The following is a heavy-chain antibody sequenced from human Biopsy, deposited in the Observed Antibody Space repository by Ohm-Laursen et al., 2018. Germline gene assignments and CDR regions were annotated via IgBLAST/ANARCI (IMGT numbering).Heavy chain of an antibody. D-gene: IGHD4-23*01. J-gene: IGHJ4*02. Sequence: SETLSLTWTVSGGSFTGHYWTWIRQPPGKGLEWIGHISHTGYTSYNASLKSRVTISVDTSRNHFSLRLSSLTAADTAVYYCARGSNDFGGLYFPRWGQGTLLTVSS. V-gene: IGHV4-59*11. CDR2: ISHTGYT. CDR1: GGSFTGHY. CDR3: ARGSNDFGGLYFPR.